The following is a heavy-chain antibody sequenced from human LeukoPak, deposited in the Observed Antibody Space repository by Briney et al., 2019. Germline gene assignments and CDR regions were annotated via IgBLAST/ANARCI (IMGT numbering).Heavy chain of an antibody. D-gene: IGHD6-19*01. V-gene: IGHV4-61*02. CDR1: GGSISSGSYY. Sequence: LSLTCTVSGGSISSGSYYWSWIRQPAGKGVEWIVRIYTSGSNNYNPSLKSRVTITVKTSKNQFSLKLSSVTAADTAVYYCARAVAGTAPFDYWGQGTLVTVSS. J-gene: IGHJ4*02. CDR3: ARAVAGTAPFDY. CDR2: IYTSGSN.